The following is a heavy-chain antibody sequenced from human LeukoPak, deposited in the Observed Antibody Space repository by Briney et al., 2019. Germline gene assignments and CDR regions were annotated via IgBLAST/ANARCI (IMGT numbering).Heavy chain of an antibody. J-gene: IGHJ4*02. D-gene: IGHD4-17*01. CDR2: ISGSGGST. CDR3: AKVTTTVTDDYFDY. CDR1: GFTVSSNY. V-gene: IGHV3-23*01. Sequence: PGGSLRLSCATSGFTVSSNYMSWVRQAPGKGLEWVSVISGSGGSTDYADSVKGRFTISRDNSKNTLYLQMNSLRAEDTAVYYCAKVTTTVTDDYFDYWGQGTLVTVSS.